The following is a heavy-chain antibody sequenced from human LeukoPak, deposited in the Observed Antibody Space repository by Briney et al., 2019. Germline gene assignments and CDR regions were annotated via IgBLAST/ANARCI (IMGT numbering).Heavy chain of an antibody. CDR2: ISSSGSTI. Sequence: GGSLRLSCAASGSTFSSYSTNGVRQAPGKGLEWVSYISSSGSTIYYADSVKGRFTISRDNAKNSLYLQMNSLRAEDTAVYYCAELGITMIGGVWGKGTTVTISS. CDR3: AELGITMIGGV. J-gene: IGHJ6*04. D-gene: IGHD3-10*02. V-gene: IGHV3-48*04. CDR1: GSTFSSYS.